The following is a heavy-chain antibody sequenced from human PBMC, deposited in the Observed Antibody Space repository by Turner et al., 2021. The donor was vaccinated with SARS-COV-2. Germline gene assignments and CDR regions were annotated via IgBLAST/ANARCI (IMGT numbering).Heavy chain of an antibody. CDR2: IYYSGST. CDR3: ARLMDTAMDYYGMDV. D-gene: IGHD5-18*01. CDR1: GGSISSSTYY. V-gene: IGHV4-39*01. J-gene: IGHJ6*02. Sequence: QLQQQESGPGLEKPAETLSLTCTVSGGSISSSTYYWGWIRQPPGKGLEWIGYIYYSGSTYYTPSLKSRVTISVDTSKNQFSLKLSSVTAADTAVYYCARLMDTAMDYYGMDVWGQGTTVTVSS.